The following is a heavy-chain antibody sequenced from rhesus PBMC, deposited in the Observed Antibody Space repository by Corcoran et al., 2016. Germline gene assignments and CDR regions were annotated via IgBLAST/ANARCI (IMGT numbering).Heavy chain of an antibody. J-gene: IGHJ4*01. Sequence: QVQLQESGPGLVKPSETLSLTCAVSGGSISGYYWNWIRQPPGKGLEWIGYIGGSSGSTSYTPSLKSRVTISTDTSKNQFSLKLSSVTAADTAVYYCARTDYSGSYYYLYYFDYWGQGVLVTVSS. CDR3: ARTDYSGSYYYLYYFDY. CDR1: GGSISGYY. D-gene: IGHD3-16*01. CDR2: IGGSSGST. V-gene: IGHV4-165*02.